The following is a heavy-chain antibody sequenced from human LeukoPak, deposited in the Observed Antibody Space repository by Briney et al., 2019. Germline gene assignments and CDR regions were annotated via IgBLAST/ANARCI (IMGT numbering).Heavy chain of an antibody. Sequence: GGSLRLSCAASGFTFSSYWMSWVRQAPGKGLEWVANIKQDGSEKYYVDSVKGRFTISRDNAKNSLYPQMNSLRAEDTAVYYCASEDNYGSGSYYKVGAFDIWGQGTMVTVSS. CDR2: IKQDGSEK. V-gene: IGHV3-7*01. J-gene: IGHJ3*02. D-gene: IGHD3-10*01. CDR1: GFTFSSYW. CDR3: ASEDNYGSGSYYKVGAFDI.